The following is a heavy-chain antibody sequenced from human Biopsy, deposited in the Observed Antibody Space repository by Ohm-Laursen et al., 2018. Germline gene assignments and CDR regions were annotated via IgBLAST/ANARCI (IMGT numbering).Heavy chain of an antibody. Sequence: TLSLTCNVSGASVKTSGYFWAWIRQRPGKGLEWIGYISYNERTHYNPSLMSRLAISFDTSNNRISLQLRSVSVADTAVYYCVREPKTGTAEAWYFDLWGRGSPVTVPS. V-gene: IGHV4-31*03. J-gene: IGHJ2*01. CDR2: ISYNERT. CDR3: VREPKTGTAEAWYFDL. D-gene: IGHD3-9*01. CDR1: GASVKTSGYF.